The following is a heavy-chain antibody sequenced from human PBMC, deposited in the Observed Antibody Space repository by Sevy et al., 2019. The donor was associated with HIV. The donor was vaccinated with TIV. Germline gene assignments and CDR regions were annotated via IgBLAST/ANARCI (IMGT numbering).Heavy chain of an antibody. D-gene: IGHD1-26*01. V-gene: IGHV4-4*02. J-gene: IGHJ3*02. Sequence: SETLSLTCAVSGGSISSSNWWSWVRQPPGKGLEWIGEIYHSGSTKYNPSLETRVTISVDKSKNQFSLKLTSVTAADTAVYYCATPIGPRLPVFDIWGQGTMVTVSS. CDR2: IYHSGST. CDR3: ATPIGPRLPVFDI. CDR1: GGSISSSNW.